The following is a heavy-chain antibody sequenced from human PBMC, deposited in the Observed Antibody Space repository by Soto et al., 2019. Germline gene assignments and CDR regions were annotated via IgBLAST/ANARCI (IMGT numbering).Heavy chain of an antibody. CDR1: AGSMSRSSYF. D-gene: IGHD5-12*01. CDR3: ARHPSGYDYLLSIRLHPGYYYDY. J-gene: IGHJ4*02. CDR2: IYYSGST. Sequence: PSETLSLTWTGSAGSMSRSSYFWGWIRQPPGKGREWIGSIYYSGSTYYNPSLKNRVTISVDTSKKQFSLKLSSVTAADTAVYFCARHPSGYDYLLSIRLHPGYYYDYWGQGTLVPVSS. V-gene: IGHV4-39*01.